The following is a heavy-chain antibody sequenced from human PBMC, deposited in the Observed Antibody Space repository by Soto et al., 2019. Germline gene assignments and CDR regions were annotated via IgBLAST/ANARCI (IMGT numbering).Heavy chain of an antibody. CDR3: ERAAASPNWFDP. D-gene: IGHD6-25*01. Sequence: PSETLSLTCTVAGGSISSGGYYWRWIRQHPGKGLEWIGYIYYSGSTYYNPSLKSRVTISVDTSKNQCSLKLSSVTAAATAAYYGERAAASPNWFDPWGQGTLVTVSS. J-gene: IGHJ5*02. CDR1: GGSISSGGYY. V-gene: IGHV4-31*03. CDR2: IYYSGST.